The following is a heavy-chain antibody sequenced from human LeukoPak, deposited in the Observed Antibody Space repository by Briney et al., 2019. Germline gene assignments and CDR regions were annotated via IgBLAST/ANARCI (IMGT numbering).Heavy chain of an antibody. CDR3: ARVDTAVLTGFDY. J-gene: IGHJ4*02. CDR2: ISYDGSNT. CDR1: GFTFSSYA. V-gene: IGHV3-30*14. D-gene: IGHD5-18*01. Sequence: PGGSLRLSCAASGFTFSSYAMHWVRQAPGTGLEWVAVISYDGSNTFYADSVKGRFTISRDNSKNTLYLQMNSLRAEDTAVYYCARVDTAVLTGFDYWGQGTLVTVSS.